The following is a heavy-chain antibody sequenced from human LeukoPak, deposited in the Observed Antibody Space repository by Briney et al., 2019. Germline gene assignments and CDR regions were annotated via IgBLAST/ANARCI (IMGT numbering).Heavy chain of an antibody. V-gene: IGHV3-66*01. Sequence: GGSLRLCCAASGFTVSSNYMSWVRQAPGEGLEWVSLIYSGGSTYYADSVKGRFTISRDNSKNTLYLQMNSLRAEDTAVYYCARAESGQWYIDYWGQGTLVTVSS. D-gene: IGHD6-19*01. CDR1: GFTVSSNY. CDR3: ARAESGQWYIDY. CDR2: IYSGGST. J-gene: IGHJ4*02.